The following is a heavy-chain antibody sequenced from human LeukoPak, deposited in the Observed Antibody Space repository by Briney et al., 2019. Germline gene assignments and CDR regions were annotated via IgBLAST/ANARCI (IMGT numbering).Heavy chain of an antibody. D-gene: IGHD1-26*01. Sequence: SETLSRTCTVSGGSISSYYWSWIRQPPGKGLEWIGYIYYSGSTNYNPSLKSRVTISVDTSKNQFSLKLSSVTAADTAVYYCARASGGSSFFDYWGQGTLVTVSS. V-gene: IGHV4-59*01. J-gene: IGHJ4*02. CDR2: IYYSGST. CDR3: ARASGGSSFFDY. CDR1: GGSISSYY.